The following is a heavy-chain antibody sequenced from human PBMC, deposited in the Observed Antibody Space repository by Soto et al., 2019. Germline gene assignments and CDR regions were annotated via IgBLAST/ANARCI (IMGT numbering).Heavy chain of an antibody. Sequence: PGGSLRLSCAASGFSFSSYGMHWVRQAPGKGLEWVAMISYDGTDEYYADSVKGRFTISRDNSKNAVYLQMNSLRAEDTAVYYCTRGLFIGSYYSGGWYYFDSWGQGTMVTVSS. CDR2: ISYDGTDE. D-gene: IGHD1-26*01. V-gene: IGHV3-30*03. CDR3: TRGLFIGSYYSGGWYYFDS. CDR1: GFSFSSYG. J-gene: IGHJ4*02.